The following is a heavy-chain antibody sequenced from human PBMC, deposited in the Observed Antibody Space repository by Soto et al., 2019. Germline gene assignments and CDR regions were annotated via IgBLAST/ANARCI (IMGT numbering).Heavy chain of an antibody. CDR2: ITGIGGHT. J-gene: IGHJ4*02. D-gene: IGHD4-17*01. V-gene: IGHV3-23*01. CDR3: VKDSNEYSPSVNY. CDR1: GFTFSSYG. Sequence: GGSLRLSCAASGFTFSSYGMTWVRQAPGKGLEWVSGITGIGGHTYYADSVKGRFTISRDNSKNTLYLQMNSLRVEDTAVYYCVKDSNEYSPSVNYWGQGTLVTVSS.